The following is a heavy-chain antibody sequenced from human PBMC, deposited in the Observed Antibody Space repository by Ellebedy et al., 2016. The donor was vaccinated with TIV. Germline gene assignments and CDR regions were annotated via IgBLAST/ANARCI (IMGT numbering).Heavy chain of an antibody. V-gene: IGHV1-18*01. D-gene: IGHD3-10*01. J-gene: IGHJ3*02. Sequence: AASVKVSCKASGYRFTTYGISWVRQAPGQGLEWMGWISAYNGNTNYAQKLQGRVTMTTDTSTSTAYMELRSLRSDDTAVYYCARTVWFGGRWLWDIWGQGTMVTVSS. CDR2: ISAYNGNT. CDR3: ARTVWFGGRWLWDI. CDR1: GYRFTTYG.